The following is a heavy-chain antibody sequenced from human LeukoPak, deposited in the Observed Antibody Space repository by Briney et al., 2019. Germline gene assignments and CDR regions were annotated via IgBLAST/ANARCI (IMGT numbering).Heavy chain of an antibody. CDR3: ARDHVRWEQTWSFDY. V-gene: IGHV1-69*05. J-gene: IGHJ4*02. Sequence: ASVKVSYKPSGGTFSRYAISWVRQAPGQGLEWMGGIIPIFGTANYEQKFQGRVTITTDESTSTAYMELSSLRSEDTAVYYCARDHVRWEQTWSFDYWGQGTLVTVSS. D-gene: IGHD1-26*01. CDR2: IIPIFGTA. CDR1: GGTFSRYA.